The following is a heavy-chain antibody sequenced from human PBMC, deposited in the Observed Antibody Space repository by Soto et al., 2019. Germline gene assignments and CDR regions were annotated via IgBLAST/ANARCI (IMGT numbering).Heavy chain of an antibody. CDR2: IFYGHGT. CDR3: ARQPTGYPNWCDD. Sequence: QVQLQESGPGLVNPSETLSLTCTVSGGSVTSSTSSWAWVRQPPGKGLHWIGTIFYGHGTYYNPSRESRVTISLDTSKIQFSLELTSVTAADTAVYYCARQPTGYPNWCDDWGRGILVIVSS. CDR1: GGSVTSSTSS. J-gene: IGHJ5*02. D-gene: IGHD3-9*01. V-gene: IGHV4-39*01.